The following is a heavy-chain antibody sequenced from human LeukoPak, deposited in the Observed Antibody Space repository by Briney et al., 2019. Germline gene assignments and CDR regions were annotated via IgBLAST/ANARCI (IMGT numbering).Heavy chain of an antibody. CDR1: GYTFTSYG. CDR3: ARDRAAVAGFVDAFDI. J-gene: IGHJ3*02. V-gene: IGHV1-18*01. Sequence: ASVKVSCKASGYTFTSYGISWVRQAPGQGLEWMGWISAYNGNTNYAQKLQGRVTMTTDTSTSTAYMELRSLRSDDTAVYYCARDRAAVAGFVDAFDIWGQGTMVTVSS. CDR2: ISAYNGNT. D-gene: IGHD6-19*01.